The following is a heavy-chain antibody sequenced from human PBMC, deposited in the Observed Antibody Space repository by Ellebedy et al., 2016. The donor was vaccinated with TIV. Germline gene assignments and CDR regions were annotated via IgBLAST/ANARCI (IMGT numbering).Heavy chain of an antibody. D-gene: IGHD1-14*01. CDR3: ARVGSVRNLYYYGMDV. CDR2: IYYSGST. V-gene: IGHV4-61*01. CDR1: GGSVSSGSYY. Sequence: SETLSLTCTVSGGSVSSGSYYWSWIRQPPGKGLEWIGYIYYSGSTNYNPSLKSRVTISVDTSKNQFSLKLSSVTAADTAVYYCARVGSVRNLYYYGMDVWGQGTTVTVSS. J-gene: IGHJ6*02.